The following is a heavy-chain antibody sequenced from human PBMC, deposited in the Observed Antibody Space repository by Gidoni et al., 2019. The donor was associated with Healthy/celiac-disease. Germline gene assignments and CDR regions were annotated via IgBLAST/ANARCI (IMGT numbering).Heavy chain of an antibody. CDR2: ISYDGSNK. CDR3: ARCIFGDAFDI. V-gene: IGHV3-30*01. D-gene: IGHD3-10*02. J-gene: IGHJ3*02. CDR1: GFNFSSYA. Sequence: QVQLVESGGGVVQPGRSLRLSCAASGFNFSSYAMHWVLQAPGKGLEWVAVISYDGSNKYYADSVKGRFIISRDNSKNTLYLQMNSLRAEDTAVYYCARCIFGDAFDIWGQGTMVTVSS.